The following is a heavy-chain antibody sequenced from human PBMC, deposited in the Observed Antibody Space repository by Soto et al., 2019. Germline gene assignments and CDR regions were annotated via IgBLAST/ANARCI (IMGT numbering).Heavy chain of an antibody. D-gene: IGHD1-1*01. CDR2: ISSVGSTI. CDR1: GFTFDNFE. Sequence: GGSLRLSCAASGFTFDNFEMNWVRQAPGKGLEWIAYISSVGSTINYADSVKGRFTISRDNAKNSLHLQMNSLRADDTAIYYCARVVQLWTNWFDPWSQGTLVTVSS. J-gene: IGHJ5*02. V-gene: IGHV3-48*03. CDR3: ARVVQLWTNWFDP.